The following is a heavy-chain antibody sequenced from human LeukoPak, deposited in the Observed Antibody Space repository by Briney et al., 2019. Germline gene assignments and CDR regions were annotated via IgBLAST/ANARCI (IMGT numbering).Heavy chain of an antibody. CDR2: IIPIIGTA. V-gene: IGHV1-69*05. CDR1: VGTFSSYA. CDR3: ARGHYYVDTAMVTYNWFDP. D-gene: IGHD5-18*01. J-gene: IGHJ5*02. Sequence: SVKVSCKASVGTFSSYAISWVRQAPGPGLEWMGGIIPIIGTANYAQKFQGRVMITTDESTSTAYMELSSLRSEDTAVYYRARGHYYVDTAMVTYNWFDPWGQGTLVTVYS.